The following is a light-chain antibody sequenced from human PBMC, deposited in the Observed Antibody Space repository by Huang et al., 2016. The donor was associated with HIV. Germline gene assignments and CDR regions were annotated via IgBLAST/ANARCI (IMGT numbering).Light chain of an antibody. CDR1: QTVTNNY. J-gene: IGKJ2*03. V-gene: IGKV3-20*01. CDR3: QQFGSSPPYS. Sequence: IVLTQSPDTLSLSPGERATLSCRASQTVTNNYLAWYQQRPGQAPRLLIYGASTRATGIPYRFSGSGSGTDFTLTISRLEPKDFVVYYCQQFGSSPPYSFGQGTKLEIK. CDR2: GAS.